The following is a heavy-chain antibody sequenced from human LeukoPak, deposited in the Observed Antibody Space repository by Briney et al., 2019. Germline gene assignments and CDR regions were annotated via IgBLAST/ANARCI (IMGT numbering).Heavy chain of an antibody. CDR1: GCSISTYY. V-gene: IGHV4-59*01. Sequence: PSETLSLTCTVSGCSISTYYWSWIRQPPGKGLEWIGYIYDSGSTNYNPSLKSRVTISVDTSKNQFSLKLSSVTAADTAVYYCARAGGYCSSTSCYDAFDIWGQGTMVTVSS. CDR2: IYDSGST. CDR3: ARAGGYCSSTSCYDAFDI. D-gene: IGHD2-2*01. J-gene: IGHJ3*02.